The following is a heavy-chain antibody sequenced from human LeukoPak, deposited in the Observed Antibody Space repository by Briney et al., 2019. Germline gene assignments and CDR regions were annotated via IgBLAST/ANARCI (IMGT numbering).Heavy chain of an antibody. D-gene: IGHD2-15*01. V-gene: IGHV1-69*13. Sequence: ASVKVSCKASGGTFSSYVISWVRQAPGQGLEWMGGIIPIFGTANYAQKFQGRVTIPADESTSTAYMELSSLRSEDTAVYYCASRLERYCSGGSCCPEDYWGQGTLVTVSS. J-gene: IGHJ4*02. CDR3: ASRLERYCSGGSCCPEDY. CDR2: IIPIFGTA. CDR1: GGTFSSYV.